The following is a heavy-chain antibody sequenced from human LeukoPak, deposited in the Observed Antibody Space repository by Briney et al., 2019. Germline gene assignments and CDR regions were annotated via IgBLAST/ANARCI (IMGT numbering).Heavy chain of an antibody. J-gene: IGHJ4*02. D-gene: IGHD2-15*01. CDR2: IRSKANSYAT. CDR1: GFIFSGSA. Sequence: PGGSLRLSCAASGFIFSGSAMHWVRQASGKGLEWVGRIRSKANSYATAYAASVKGRFTISRDDSKNTAYLQMNSLKTGDTAVYYCTRHQGAGGSGVDYWGQGTLVTVSS. V-gene: IGHV3-73*01. CDR3: TRHQGAGGSGVDY.